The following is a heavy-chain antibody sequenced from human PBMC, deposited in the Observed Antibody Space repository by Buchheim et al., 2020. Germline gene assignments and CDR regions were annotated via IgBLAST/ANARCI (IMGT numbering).Heavy chain of an antibody. CDR3: ARNGPYNLDN. D-gene: IGHD1-14*01. CDR1: GDSISSRDW. CDR2: IYHGGGT. J-gene: IGHJ4*02. V-gene: IGHV4-4*02. Sequence: QVQLQESGPGLVKTSGTLSLTCAVSGDSISSRDWWSWVRQPPGKGLEWIGEIYHGGGTNYNPSLKSRVTISVDPSRNQFSLKQSSVTAADTAVYYCARNGPYNLDNWGQGT.